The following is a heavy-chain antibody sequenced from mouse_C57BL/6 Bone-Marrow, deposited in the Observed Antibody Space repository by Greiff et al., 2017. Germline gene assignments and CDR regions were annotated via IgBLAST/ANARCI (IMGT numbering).Heavy chain of an antibody. CDR1: GYTFTDYY. D-gene: IGHD1-1*01. CDR2: INPYNGGT. CDR3: ARDTAGVANAMDK. V-gene: IGHV1-19*01. Sequence: EVQLQQSGPVLVKPGASAKMSCKASGYTFTDYYMNWVKQSHGKSLEWIGVINPYNGGTSYNQKFKGKATLTVDKSSSTAYMELNSLTSEDSAVYYCARDTAGVANAMDKWGQGTSVTVSS. J-gene: IGHJ4*01.